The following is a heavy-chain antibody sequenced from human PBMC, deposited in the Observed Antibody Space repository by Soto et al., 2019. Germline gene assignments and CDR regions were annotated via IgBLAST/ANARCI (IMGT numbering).Heavy chain of an antibody. V-gene: IGHV1-2*02. J-gene: IGHJ4*02. CDR2: INPKSGGT. Sequence: ASVKVSCKTSGYTFSAYYMPWVRQAPGQGHEWMGWINPKSGGTLYAQKFQGRVTMTRDTSISTAYMELSRLRSDDTAVYDCARGGTFAYDTSGYSVYWGQGTLVTVSS. CDR1: GYTFSAYY. CDR3: ARGGTFAYDTSGYSVY. D-gene: IGHD3-22*01.